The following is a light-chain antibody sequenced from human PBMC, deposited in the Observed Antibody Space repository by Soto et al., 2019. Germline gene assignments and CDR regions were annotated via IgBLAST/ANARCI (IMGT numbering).Light chain of an antibody. Sequence: NFMLTQPHSVSESPGKTVTISCTRSSGSIASKYVQWYQQRPGSSPILVIYDDNQRPSGVPDRVSGSIDSSSNSASLTISGLKTEDEADYYCQSYDNNNVVFGGGTKL. CDR2: DDN. CDR3: QSYDNNNVV. V-gene: IGLV6-57*01. CDR1: SGSIASKY. J-gene: IGLJ2*01.